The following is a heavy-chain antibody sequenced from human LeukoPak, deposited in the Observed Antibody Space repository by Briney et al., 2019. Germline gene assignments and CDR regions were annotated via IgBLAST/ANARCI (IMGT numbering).Heavy chain of an antibody. Sequence: GVSLKISCKGSGYIFTSYWIGWVRQMPGKGLEWMGIIYPGDSDTRYSPSFQGQVTISADKSISTAYLQWSSLKASDTAMYYCARHTAAGNDAFDIWGQGTMVTVSS. J-gene: IGHJ3*02. CDR3: ARHTAAGNDAFDI. D-gene: IGHD6-13*01. CDR2: IYPGDSDT. CDR1: GYIFTSYW. V-gene: IGHV5-51*01.